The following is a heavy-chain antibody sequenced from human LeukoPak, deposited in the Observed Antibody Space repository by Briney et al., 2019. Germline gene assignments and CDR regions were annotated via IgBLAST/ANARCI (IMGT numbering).Heavy chain of an antibody. J-gene: IGHJ4*02. V-gene: IGHV3-7*03. CDR1: GFTFSSYW. CDR3: ARESGDYYYDSGGYPDY. D-gene: IGHD3-22*01. Sequence: PGGSLRLSCAASGFTFSSYWMSWVRQAPGKGLEWVANIKQDGSEKYYVDSVKGRFTISRDNAKNSLYLQMNSLRAEDTAVYYCARESGDYYYDSGGYPDYWGQGTLVTVSS. CDR2: IKQDGSEK.